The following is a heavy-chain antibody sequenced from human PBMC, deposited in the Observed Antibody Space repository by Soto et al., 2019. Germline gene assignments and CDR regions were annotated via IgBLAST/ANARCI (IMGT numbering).Heavy chain of an antibody. V-gene: IGHV3-23*01. Sequence: GSLRLSCAASGFTFSSYAMSWVRQAPGKGLEWVSAISGSGGSTYYADSVKGRFTISRDNSKNTLYLQMNSLRAEDTAVYYCAKDPGPVLVVVPAAMSSGLPDYWGQGTQVTVSS. CDR1: GFTFSSYA. J-gene: IGHJ4*02. D-gene: IGHD2-2*01. CDR3: AKDPGPVLVVVPAAMSSGLPDY. CDR2: ISGSGGST.